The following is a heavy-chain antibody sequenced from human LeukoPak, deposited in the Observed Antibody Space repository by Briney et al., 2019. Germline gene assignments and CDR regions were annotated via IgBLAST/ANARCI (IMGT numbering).Heavy chain of an antibody. CDR2: IYTGGST. CDR3: ARGGWGTAIDY. Sequence: GGSLRLSCAASGMTVSSNYIMWVRQPPGKGLEWVSSIYTGGSTYYADAVKGRFTISRDNAKNTLDLQMNSLRAEDTAVYYCARGGWGTAIDYWAQGTLVTVSS. D-gene: IGHD1-7*01. V-gene: IGHV3-66*01. CDR1: GMTVSSNY. J-gene: IGHJ4*02.